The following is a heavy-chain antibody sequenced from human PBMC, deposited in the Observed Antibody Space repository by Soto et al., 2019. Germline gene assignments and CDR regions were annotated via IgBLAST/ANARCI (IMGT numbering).Heavy chain of an antibody. V-gene: IGHV2-70*13. CDR3: ARAIRGPRRFNGMDV. CDR1: GFSLTSPGMC. Sequence: GPTLVNPTETITLTCTFSGFSLTSPGMCVSWIRQSPGKALEWLALIERDDDDKYYSASLKTRLTISKDTRKNQVVLTMANMEPADTATYYCARAIRGPRRFNGMDVWGQGTTVTVSS. J-gene: IGHJ6*02. CDR2: IERDDDDK. D-gene: IGHD2-2*02.